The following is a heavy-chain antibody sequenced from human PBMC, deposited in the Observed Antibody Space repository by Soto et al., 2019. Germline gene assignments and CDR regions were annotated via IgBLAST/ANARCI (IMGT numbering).Heavy chain of an antibody. CDR2: ISYDGSNK. CDR3: AKDTYLYYYDSSRYYLDY. Sequence: WGSLRVSCATSVFTFSNYGMHLVRQAPGMGLDLVAVISYDGSNKYYADSVKGRFTISRDNCKNTLYLQMNRLRAEDTAVYYCAKDTYLYYYDSSRYYLDYWGQGTLVTVSS. D-gene: IGHD3-22*01. V-gene: IGHV3-30*18. J-gene: IGHJ4*02. CDR1: VFTFSNYG.